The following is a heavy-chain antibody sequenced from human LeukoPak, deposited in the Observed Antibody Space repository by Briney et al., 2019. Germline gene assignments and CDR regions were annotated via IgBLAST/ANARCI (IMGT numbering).Heavy chain of an antibody. V-gene: IGHV4-34*01. Sequence: SETLSLTCAVYGGTFSGYFWSWIRQPPGKGLEWIGEINHRGSTNYNPSLKSRVTMSVDTSKNQLSLKLSSVTAADTAVYYCARGRVGSGNYYKEEVGDYWGQGTLVTVSS. CDR3: ARGRVGSGNYYKEEVGDY. CDR1: GGTFSGYF. CDR2: INHRGST. D-gene: IGHD3-10*01. J-gene: IGHJ4*02.